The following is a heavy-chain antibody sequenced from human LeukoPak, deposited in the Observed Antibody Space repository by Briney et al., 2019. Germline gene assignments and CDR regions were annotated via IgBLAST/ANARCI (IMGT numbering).Heavy chain of an antibody. J-gene: IGHJ4*02. CDR2: INSDGSST. V-gene: IGHV3-74*01. Sequence: PGGSLRLSCAASGFTFSSYWMHWVRQAPGKGLVWVSRINSDGSSTSYADSVKGRFTISRDNAKNTLYLQTNSLRAEDTAVYYCARDYGDYYFDYWGQGTLVTVSS. CDR3: ARDYGDYYFDY. CDR1: GFTFSSYW. D-gene: IGHD4-17*01.